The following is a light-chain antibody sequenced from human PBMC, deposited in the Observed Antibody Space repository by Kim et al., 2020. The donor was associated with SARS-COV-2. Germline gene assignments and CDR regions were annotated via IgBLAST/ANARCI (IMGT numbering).Light chain of an antibody. CDR1: QAINSY. CDR2: GAS. CDR3: QQYYSHPYT. Sequence: SASTGDRVTITCRASQAINSYLAWYQQKPEKAPKLLIYGASTLQSGVPSRFSGSGSGTDFTLTISCLQSEDFATYYCQQYYSHPYTFGQGTKLEI. V-gene: IGKV1-8*01. J-gene: IGKJ2*01.